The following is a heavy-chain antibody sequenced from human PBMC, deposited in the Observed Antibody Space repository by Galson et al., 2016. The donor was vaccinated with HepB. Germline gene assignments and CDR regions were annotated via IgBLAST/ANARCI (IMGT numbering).Heavy chain of an antibody. V-gene: IGHV4-31*08. CDR1: GGSISSGGYY. J-gene: IGHJ4*02. CDR2: TYYSGLT. CDR3: SKSLRGLGRTFDY. Sequence: TLSLTCTVSGGSISSGGYYWSWIRQRPGKGLEWIGYTYYSGLTYYNPSLKSRVTISIDTSKNQSFLKMTSVTAADTAVYYYSKSLRGLGRTFDYWGQGALVTVSS. D-gene: IGHD3-16*01.